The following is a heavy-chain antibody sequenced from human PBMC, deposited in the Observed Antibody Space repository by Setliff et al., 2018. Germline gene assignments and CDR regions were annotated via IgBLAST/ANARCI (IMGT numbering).Heavy chain of an antibody. D-gene: IGHD3-3*01. CDR1: GGSFSGYY. V-gene: IGHV4-34*01. Sequence: SETLSLTCAVYGGSFSGYYWSWIRQPPGKGLEWIGEINHSGSTNYNPSLKSRVTISVDTSKNQFSLKLSSVTAADTAVYYCARGAREWLLLYYFDYWGQGTLVTVSS. J-gene: IGHJ4*02. CDR3: ARGAREWLLLYYFDY. CDR2: INHSGST.